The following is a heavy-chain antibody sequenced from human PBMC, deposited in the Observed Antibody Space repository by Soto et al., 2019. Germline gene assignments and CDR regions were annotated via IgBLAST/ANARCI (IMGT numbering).Heavy chain of an antibody. V-gene: IGHV3-23*01. Sequence: GGSLRLSCAASGFTFSSYAMSWVRQAPGKGLEWVSAISGSGGSTYYADSVKGRFTISRDNSKNTLYLQMNSLRAEDTAVYYCAKDNDRRVINYIDYWGQATLVTVSS. D-gene: IGHD3-10*02. CDR1: GFTFSSYA. CDR2: ISGSGGST. J-gene: IGHJ4*02. CDR3: AKDNDRRVINYIDY.